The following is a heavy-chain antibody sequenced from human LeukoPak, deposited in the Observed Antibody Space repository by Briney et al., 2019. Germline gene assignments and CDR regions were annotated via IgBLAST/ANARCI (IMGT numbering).Heavy chain of an antibody. Sequence: SGGSLRLSCAASGFTFRSYAMHWVRQAPGKGLEYVSAISSNGGSTYYANSVKGRFTISRDNSKNTLYLQMGSLRAEDMAVYYCARGFGLADYWGQGTLVTVSS. D-gene: IGHD3-10*01. V-gene: IGHV3-64*01. CDR1: GFTFRSYA. CDR3: ARGFGLADY. CDR2: ISSNGGST. J-gene: IGHJ4*02.